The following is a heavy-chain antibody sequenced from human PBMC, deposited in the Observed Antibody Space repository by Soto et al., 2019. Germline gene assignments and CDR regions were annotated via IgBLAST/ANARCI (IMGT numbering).Heavy chain of an antibody. CDR3: ARMSYYYYMDV. CDR1: GGSISSYY. Sequence: SETLSLTCTVSGGSISSYYWSWIRQPPGKGLEWIGYIYYSGSTNYNPSLKSRVTISVDTSKNQFSLKLSSVTAADTAVYYCARMSYYYYMDVWGKGTTVTVSS. CDR2: IYYSGST. J-gene: IGHJ6*03. V-gene: IGHV4-59*01.